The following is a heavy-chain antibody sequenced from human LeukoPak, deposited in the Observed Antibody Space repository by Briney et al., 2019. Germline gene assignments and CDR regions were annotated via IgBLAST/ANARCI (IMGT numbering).Heavy chain of an antibody. V-gene: IGHV3-53*01. CDR1: GFTVSSKY. CDR2: LYRGGTT. Sequence: PGGSLRLSCAVSGFTVSSKYMSWVRQDPGKGLEWVSFLYRGGTTHYADSVKGRFTISRGNSKNTLYLQMNSLRAEDTAVYYCARYDISGYYLDYWGQGTLVTVPS. J-gene: IGHJ4*02. CDR3: ARYDISGYYLDY. D-gene: IGHD3-22*01.